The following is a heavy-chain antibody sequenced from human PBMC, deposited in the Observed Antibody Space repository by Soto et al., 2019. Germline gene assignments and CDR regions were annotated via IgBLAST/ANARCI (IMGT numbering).Heavy chain of an antibody. Sequence: QVQLVQSGAEVKKPGASVKVTCKASGITSTTYAIHWVRQVPGQGLEWMGWINTGNGNTRYSQRFLGRVSLTTDTSASTASMDLSSLTSEDTAFYYCARAISGYVTWGQGTLITVSS. CDR2: INTGNGNT. V-gene: IGHV1-3*04. J-gene: IGHJ5*02. CDR3: ARAISGYVT. D-gene: IGHD5-12*01. CDR1: GITSTTYA.